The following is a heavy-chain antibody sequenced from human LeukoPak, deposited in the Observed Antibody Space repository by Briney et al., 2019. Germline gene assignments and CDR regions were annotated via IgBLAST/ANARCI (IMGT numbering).Heavy chain of an antibody. D-gene: IGHD3-16*01. CDR2: IKSKGDGGTA. V-gene: IGHV3-15*01. CDR1: EFTFSNAW. J-gene: IGHJ4*02. Sequence: PGGSLRLSCAASEFTFSNAWMNWVRQAPGKGLEWVGRIKSKGDGGTADYAAPVKGRFTISRDDSKNTLYLQMNSLKTEDTAVYYCTTDLGNYWGQGTLVTVSS. CDR3: TTDLGNY.